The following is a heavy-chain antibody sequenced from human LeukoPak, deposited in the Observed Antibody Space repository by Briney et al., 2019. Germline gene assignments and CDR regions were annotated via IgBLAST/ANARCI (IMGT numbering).Heavy chain of an antibody. Sequence: GGSLRLSCAASGFTFSSYGTHWVRQAPGKGLEWVAVISYDGSNKYYADSVKGRFTISRDNSKNTLYLQMNSLRAEDTAVYYCARILDSAWGELGYWGQGTLVTVSS. CDR3: ARILDSAWGELGY. CDR2: ISYDGSNK. CDR1: GFTFSSYG. J-gene: IGHJ4*02. V-gene: IGHV3-30*03. D-gene: IGHD6-19*01.